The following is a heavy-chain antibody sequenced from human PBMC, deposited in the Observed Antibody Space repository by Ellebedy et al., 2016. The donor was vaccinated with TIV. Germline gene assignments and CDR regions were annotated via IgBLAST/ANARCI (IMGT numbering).Heavy chain of an antibody. CDR3: ARGVGYSGYDHYYYYYMDV. J-gene: IGHJ6*03. V-gene: IGHV4-34*01. CDR2: INHSGST. Sequence: SETLSLTCAVYSGSFSGYYWSWIRQPPGKGLEWIGEINHSGSTNYNPSLKSRVTISVDTSKNQFSLKLSSVTAADTAVYYCARGVGYSGYDHYYYYYMDVWGKGTTVTVSS. CDR1: SGSFSGYY. D-gene: IGHD5-12*01.